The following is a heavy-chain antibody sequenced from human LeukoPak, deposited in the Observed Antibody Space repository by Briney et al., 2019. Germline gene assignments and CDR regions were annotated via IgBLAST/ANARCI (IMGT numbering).Heavy chain of an antibody. D-gene: IGHD1-26*01. CDR3: AKGSENIMGAPRADY. J-gene: IGHJ4*02. V-gene: IGHV3-23*01. Sequence: PGGSLRLFCAASGFTFSSYAMSWVRQAPGKGLEWVSSMSNGGSTYYGDSVKGRFTISRDNSKNTLFLQMNSLRAEDTAVYYCAKGSENIMGAPRADYWGQGTLVIVST. CDR1: GFTFSSYA. CDR2: MSNGGST.